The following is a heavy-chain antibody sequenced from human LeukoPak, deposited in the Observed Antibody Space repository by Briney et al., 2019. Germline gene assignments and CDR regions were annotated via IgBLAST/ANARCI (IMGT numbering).Heavy chain of an antibody. J-gene: IGHJ4*02. CDR1: GYTFTSYG. Sequence: ASVKVSCKASGYTFTSYGISWVRQAPGQGLEWMGWISAYDGNTNYAQKLQGRVTMTTDTSTSTAYRELRSLRSDDTAVYYCAREAVAGMWLDYWGQGTLVTVSS. V-gene: IGHV1-18*01. D-gene: IGHD6-19*01. CDR3: AREAVAGMWLDY. CDR2: ISAYDGNT.